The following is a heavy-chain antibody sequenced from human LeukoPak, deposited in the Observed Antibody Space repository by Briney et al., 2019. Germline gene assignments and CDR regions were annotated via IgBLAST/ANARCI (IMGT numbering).Heavy chain of an antibody. CDR2: INYSGST. CDR1: GFTFSTYW. CDR3: ARGRGGYPD. D-gene: IGHD5-12*01. Sequence: GSLRLSCEASGFTFSTYWMIWVRQPPGKGLEWIGEINYSGSTNYNPSLKSRVTISVDTSKNQFSLKLSSVTAADTAVYYCARGRGGYPDWGQGTMVTVSS. V-gene: IGHV4-34*01. J-gene: IGHJ3*01.